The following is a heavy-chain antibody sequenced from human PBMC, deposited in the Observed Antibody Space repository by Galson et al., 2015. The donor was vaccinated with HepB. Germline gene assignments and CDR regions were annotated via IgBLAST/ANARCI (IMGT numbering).Heavy chain of an antibody. D-gene: IGHD1-14*01. CDR1: GFTVSSNY. CDR3: AREDSGGIYFDY. J-gene: IGHJ4*02. V-gene: IGHV3-53*01. CDR2: IYSGGST. Sequence: SLRLSCAASGFTVSSNYMSWVRQAPGKGLEWVSVIYSGGSTYYADSVKGRFTISRDKSKNTLYLQMNSLRAEDTAVYYCAREDSGGIYFDYWGQGTLVTVSS.